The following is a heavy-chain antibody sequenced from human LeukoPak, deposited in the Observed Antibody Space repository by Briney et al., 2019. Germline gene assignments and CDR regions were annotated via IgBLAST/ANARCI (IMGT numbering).Heavy chain of an antibody. Sequence: GGSLRLSCAASGFTFDDYGMSWVRQAPGKGLEWVSGINWNGGSTGYADSVKGRFTISRDNAKNSLYLQMNSLRAEDTAVYYCARHVIVEATFSKYSYMDVWGKGTTVTISS. D-gene: IGHD1-26*01. J-gene: IGHJ6*03. V-gene: IGHV3-20*04. CDR2: INWNGGST. CDR3: ARHVIVEATFSKYSYMDV. CDR1: GFTFDDYG.